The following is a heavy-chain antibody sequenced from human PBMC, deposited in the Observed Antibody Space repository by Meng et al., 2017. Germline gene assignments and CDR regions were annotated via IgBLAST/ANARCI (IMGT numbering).Heavy chain of an antibody. CDR3: ARDLRNYYDSSGYTDY. CDR1: GFTFSSYA. J-gene: IGHJ4*02. D-gene: IGHD3-22*01. CDR2: ISGSGGST. Sequence: GESLKISCAASGFTFSSYAMSWVRQAPGKGLEWVSAISGSGGSTYYADSVKGRFTISRDNSKNTLYLQMNSLRAEDTAVYYCARDLRNYYDSSGYTDYWGQGTLVTVSS. V-gene: IGHV3-23*01.